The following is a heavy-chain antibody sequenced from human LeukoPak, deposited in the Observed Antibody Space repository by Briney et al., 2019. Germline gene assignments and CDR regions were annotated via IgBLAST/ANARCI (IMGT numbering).Heavy chain of an antibody. CDR2: ISGSGGST. Sequence: AGGSLRLSCAASGFTFSSYAMSWVRQAPGKGLEWVSAISGSGGSTYYADSVKGRFTISRDNSKNTLYLQMNSLRAEDTAVYYCAKVGPSEWELPGTYYYYYMDVWGKGTTVTVSS. CDR1: GFTFSSYA. CDR3: AKVGPSEWELPGTYYYYYMDV. V-gene: IGHV3-23*01. J-gene: IGHJ6*03. D-gene: IGHD1-26*01.